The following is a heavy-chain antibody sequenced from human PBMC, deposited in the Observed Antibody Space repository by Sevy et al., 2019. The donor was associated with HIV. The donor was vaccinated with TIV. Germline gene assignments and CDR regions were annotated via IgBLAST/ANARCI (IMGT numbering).Heavy chain of an antibody. CDR3: GKAPPATSFLVPRGFQH. V-gene: IGHV7-4-1*02. Sequence: ASVKVSCKASGYSFTTYVLNWVRQAPGQGLEWMGWIDTNTGNPTYAQASTGRFVFSLDTSVSTPYLQISSLKVEETALYYCGKAPPATSFLVPRGFQHWGQGTLVTVSS. J-gene: IGHJ1*01. CDR1: GYSFTTYV. CDR2: IDTNTGNP. D-gene: IGHD6-13*01.